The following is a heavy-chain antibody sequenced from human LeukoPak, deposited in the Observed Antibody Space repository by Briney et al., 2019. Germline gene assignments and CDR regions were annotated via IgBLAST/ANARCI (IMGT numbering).Heavy chain of an antibody. Sequence: ASVKVSCKASGYTFTSYDINWVRQATGQGLEWMGWMNPNSGNTGYAQKFQGRVTITRNTSISTAYMELSSLRSEDTAVYYCARGARPIVVVPTSPITYYYYYYMGVWGKGTTVTVSS. J-gene: IGHJ6*03. V-gene: IGHV1-8*03. CDR2: MNPNSGNT. D-gene: IGHD2-2*01. CDR1: GYTFTSYD. CDR3: ARGARPIVVVPTSPITYYYYYYMGV.